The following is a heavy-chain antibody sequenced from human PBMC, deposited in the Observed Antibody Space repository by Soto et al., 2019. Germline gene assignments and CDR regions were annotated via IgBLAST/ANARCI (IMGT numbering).Heavy chain of an antibody. CDR1: GGTFNNYA. Sequence: QVQLVQSGAEVKKPGSSVKVSCKASGGTFNNYAISWVRQAPGQGLEWRGGIIPIIGTADYAHKFQGRLAISADESTGTTFMELSSLRSEDTALYYCARGGVDVVATSAFDYWGHGTLVTVSS. D-gene: IGHD5-12*01. CDR3: ARGGVDVVATSAFDY. J-gene: IGHJ4*01. CDR2: IIPIIGTA. V-gene: IGHV1-69*01.